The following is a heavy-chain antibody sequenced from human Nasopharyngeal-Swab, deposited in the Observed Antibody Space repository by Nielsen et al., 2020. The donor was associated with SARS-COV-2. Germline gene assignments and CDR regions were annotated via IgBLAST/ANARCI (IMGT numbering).Heavy chain of an antibody. CDR3: ARERIAARLPDRWFDP. Sequence: WIRQPPGKGLEWIGYIYYSGSTNYNPSLKSRVTISVDTSKNQFSLELSSVTAADTAVYYCARERIAARLPDRWFDPWGQGTLVTVSS. V-gene: IGHV4-59*01. D-gene: IGHD6-6*01. J-gene: IGHJ5*02. CDR2: IYYSGST.